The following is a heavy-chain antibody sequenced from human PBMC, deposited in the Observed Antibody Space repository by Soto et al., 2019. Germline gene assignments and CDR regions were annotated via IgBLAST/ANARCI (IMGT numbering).Heavy chain of an antibody. Sequence: EVQLEESGGGLVQPGGSLRLSCAASGFTFSSDEMNWVRQAPGKGLEWVSYISASGSTIYYADSVKGRFTISRDNAKNSVFLQMNRLRAEDTAVYYCAREKGYYDTSGYYGAYYYYGMDVWGQGTTVTVSS. CDR3: AREKGYYDTSGYYGAYYYYGMDV. D-gene: IGHD3-22*01. J-gene: IGHJ6*02. CDR1: GFTFSSDE. CDR2: ISASGSTI. V-gene: IGHV3-48*03.